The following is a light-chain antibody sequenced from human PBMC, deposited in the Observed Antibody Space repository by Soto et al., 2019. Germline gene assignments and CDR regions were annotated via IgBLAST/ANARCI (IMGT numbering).Light chain of an antibody. J-gene: IGLJ2*01. CDR2: SND. CDR3: AAWDDSLYGQV. V-gene: IGLV1-44*01. Sequence: QSVLTQPPSASGTPGQRVTISCSGSSSNIGSNPVNWYQQLPGTAPKLVIYSNDQRPSGVPDRFSGSKSGTSASLAISGLQSEDEADYYCAAWDDSLYGQVFGAGTKLTVL. CDR1: SSNIGSNP.